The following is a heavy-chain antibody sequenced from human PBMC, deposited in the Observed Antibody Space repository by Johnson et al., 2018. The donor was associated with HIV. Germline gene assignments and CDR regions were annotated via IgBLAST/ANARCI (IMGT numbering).Heavy chain of an antibody. CDR2: IYSGGTT. V-gene: IGHV3-66*02. D-gene: IGHD5-18*01. Sequence: VQLVESGGGLVQPGGSLRLSCAASGFSVSSNYMTWVRQAPGKGLKWVSVIYSGGTTWYADSVKGRFTIPRDNSRDTVHLQMNSLRAEDTAVYYCARVSLAYSYGYDALVFWGQGTMVTVSS. CDR3: ARVSLAYSYGYDALVF. CDR1: GFSVSSNY. J-gene: IGHJ3*01.